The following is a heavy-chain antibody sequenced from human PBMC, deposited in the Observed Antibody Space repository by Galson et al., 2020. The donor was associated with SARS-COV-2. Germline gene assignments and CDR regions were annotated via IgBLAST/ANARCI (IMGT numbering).Heavy chain of an antibody. D-gene: IGHD3-10*01. V-gene: IGHV4-39*01. CDR1: GGPISSSSYY. CDR3: ASSTYYYGSGSYYRHFQH. J-gene: IGHJ1*01. Sequence: SETLSLTCTVSGGPISSSSYYWGWIRQPPGKGLEWIGSFYNSGRSYYNPSLKSRVTISVDTSKNQFSLKVSSVTAADTAVYFCASSTYYYGSGSYYRHFQHWGQGTLVIVSS. CDR2: FYNSGRS.